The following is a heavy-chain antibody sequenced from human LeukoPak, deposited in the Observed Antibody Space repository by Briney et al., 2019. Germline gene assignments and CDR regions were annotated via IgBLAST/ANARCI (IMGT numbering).Heavy chain of an antibody. D-gene: IGHD2-8*01. CDR1: GFTFSSYW. CDR3: AREVMAKRRAFDI. J-gene: IGHJ3*02. V-gene: IGHV3-53*04. CDR2: IYSDDRT. Sequence: GGSLRLSCAASGFTFSSYWMHWVRQAPGKGLEWVSVIYSDDRTYYADSVKGRFTISRHTSKKTLYLQMNSLRAKDTAVYYCAREVMAKRRAFDIWGQGTVVTVSS.